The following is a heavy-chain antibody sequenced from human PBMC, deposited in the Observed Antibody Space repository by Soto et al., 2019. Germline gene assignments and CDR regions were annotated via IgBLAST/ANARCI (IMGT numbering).Heavy chain of an antibody. D-gene: IGHD5-18*01. V-gene: IGHV3-30-3*01. CDR2: ISYDGSNK. J-gene: IGHJ4*02. CDR3: ARRGYSYGSLHY. CDR1: GFTFSSYA. Sequence: QVQLVESGGGVVQPGRSLRLSCAASGFTFSSYAMHWVRQAPGKGLEWVAVISYDGSNKYYADSVKGRITISRDNSKNTLYLQMNSLRAEDTAVYYCARRGYSYGSLHYWGQGTLVTVSS.